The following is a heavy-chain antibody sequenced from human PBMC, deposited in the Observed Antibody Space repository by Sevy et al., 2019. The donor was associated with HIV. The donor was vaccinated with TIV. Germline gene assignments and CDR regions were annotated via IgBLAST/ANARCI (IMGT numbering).Heavy chain of an antibody. V-gene: IGHV3-21*01. CDR2: ISSSSRYI. J-gene: IGHJ4*02. D-gene: IGHD3-10*01. Sequence: GGSLRLSCAASGFVFSSYTMNWVRQSPGKGLEWVSSISSSSRYIFYADSVKGRFTISRDNARNSLYLQMNSLRAEDTAVYYCARDMAYGSGSIVYDYWGQGTLVTVSS. CDR1: GFVFSSYT. CDR3: ARDMAYGSGSIVYDY.